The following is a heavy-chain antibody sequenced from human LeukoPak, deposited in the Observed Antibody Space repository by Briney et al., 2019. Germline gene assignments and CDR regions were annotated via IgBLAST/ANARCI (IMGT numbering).Heavy chain of an antibody. D-gene: IGHD4-23*01. J-gene: IGHJ4*02. Sequence: SETQSLTCAVYGGSFSGYYWSWIRQPPGKGLEWIGYIYYSGSTNYNPSLKSRVTISVDTSKNQFSLKLSSVTAADTAVYYCARGTGVFDYWGQGTLVTVSS. CDR1: GGSFSGYY. CDR2: IYYSGST. CDR3: ARGTGVFDY. V-gene: IGHV4-59*01.